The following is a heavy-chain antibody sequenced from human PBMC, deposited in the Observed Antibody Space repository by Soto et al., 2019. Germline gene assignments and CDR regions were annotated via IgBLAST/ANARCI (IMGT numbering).Heavy chain of an antibody. CDR3: ATTSAAGKYYYGMDV. J-gene: IGHJ6*02. V-gene: IGHV5-51*01. D-gene: IGHD6-13*01. CDR1: GHSFRRYW. CDR2: IYPGDSDT. Sequence: GESLKISCQGSGHSFRRYWIAWVRQMPGKGLEWMGIIYPGDSDTRYSPAFQGQVTISADKSISTAYLQWSSLKASDTAMYYCATTSAAGKYYYGMDVWGQGTTVTVSS.